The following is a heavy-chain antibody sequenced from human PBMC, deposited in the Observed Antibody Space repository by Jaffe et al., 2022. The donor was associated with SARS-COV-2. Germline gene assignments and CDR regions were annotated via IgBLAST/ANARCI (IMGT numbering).Heavy chain of an antibody. CDR2: IYYSGNT. J-gene: IGHJ1*01. Sequence: QLQLQESGPGLVKPSETLSLTCTVSGGSISSSSYYWGWIRQPPGKGLEWIGSIYYSGNTYYNPSLKSRVTISVDTSKNQFSLKLSSVTAADTTVYYCARHGPLYSSSPRGDFQHWGQGTLVTVSS. CDR3: ARHGPLYSSSPRGDFQH. D-gene: IGHD6-6*01. V-gene: IGHV4-39*01. CDR1: GGSISSSSYY.